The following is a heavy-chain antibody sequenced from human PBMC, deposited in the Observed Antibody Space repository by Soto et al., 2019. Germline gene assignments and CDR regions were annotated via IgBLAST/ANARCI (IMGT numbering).Heavy chain of an antibody. V-gene: IGHV3-23*01. CDR1: GFTFGSYA. J-gene: IGHJ6*02. CDR2: ISGSGGST. D-gene: IGHD6-13*01. CDR3: AKVRIAAPSWYYYYGMDV. Sequence: GGSLRLSCAASGFTFGSYAMSWVRQAPGKGLEWVSAISGSGGSTYYADSVKGRFTISRDNSKNTLYLQMNSLRAEDTAVYYCAKVRIAAPSWYYYYGMDVWGQGTTVTVSS.